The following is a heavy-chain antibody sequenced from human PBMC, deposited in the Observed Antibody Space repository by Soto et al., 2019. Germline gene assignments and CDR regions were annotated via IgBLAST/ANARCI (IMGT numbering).Heavy chain of an antibody. CDR1: GGSISSYY. CDR3: ARDKITGLFDY. D-gene: IGHD2-8*02. Sequence: SETLSLTCTVSGGSISSYYWSWIRQPPGKGLEWIGYIYYSGSTNYNPSLKSRVTISVDTSKDQFSLKLSSVTAADTAVYYCARDKITGLFDYWGQGTLVTVSS. J-gene: IGHJ4*02. V-gene: IGHV4-59*01. CDR2: IYYSGST.